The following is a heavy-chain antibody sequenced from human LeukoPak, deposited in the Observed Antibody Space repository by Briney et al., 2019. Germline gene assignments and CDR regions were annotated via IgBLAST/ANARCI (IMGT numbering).Heavy chain of an antibody. V-gene: IGHV1-18*01. CDR1: GYTFISYG. CDR3: ATLRGRGAFDI. D-gene: IGHD3-16*01. CDR2: ISPYNGNT. Sequence: ASVKVSCKASGYTFISYGISWVRQAPGQGLEWMGWISPYNGNTNDAQKLQGRVTMTTDTSTSTAYMELRSLRSDDTAVYYCATLRGRGAFDIWGQGTMITVSS. J-gene: IGHJ3*02.